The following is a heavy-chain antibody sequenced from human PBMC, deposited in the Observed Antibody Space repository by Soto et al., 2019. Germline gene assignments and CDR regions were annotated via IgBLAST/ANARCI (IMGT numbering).Heavy chain of an antibody. Sequence: PWGSLRLSCSASGFTFRSYGMHWFRQAPGKGLEWVAVISYDGSNKYYADSVKGRFTISRDNSKNTLYLQMNSLRAEDTAVYYCAKGGVGSTSNAFDIWGQGTMVTVSS. CDR3: AKGGVGSTSNAFDI. D-gene: IGHD1-26*01. V-gene: IGHV3-30*18. CDR1: GFTFRSYG. CDR2: ISYDGSNK. J-gene: IGHJ3*02.